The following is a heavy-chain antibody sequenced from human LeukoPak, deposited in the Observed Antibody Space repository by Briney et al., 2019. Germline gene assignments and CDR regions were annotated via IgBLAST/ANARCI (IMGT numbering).Heavy chain of an antibody. Sequence: GESLKISCKHSEYSFPNYCVGWVRQMPGKGLEWMGIIYPDDSDTRYSPSFQGQVTISADKSISTAYLQWSSLKASDTAMYYCARVKEVTIFGVVIGPYYFDYWGQGTLVTVSS. CDR2: IYPDDSDT. V-gene: IGHV5-51*01. CDR3: ARVKEVTIFGVVIGPYYFDY. J-gene: IGHJ4*02. CDR1: EYSFPNYC. D-gene: IGHD3-3*01.